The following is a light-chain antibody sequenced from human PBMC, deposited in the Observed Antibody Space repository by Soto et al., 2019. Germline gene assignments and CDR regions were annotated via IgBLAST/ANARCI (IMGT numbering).Light chain of an antibody. V-gene: IGKV1-9*01. CDR2: SAS. CDR1: RGISSY. CDR3: QQLNSYPQT. Sequence: TQSPATLSVSPGESATLTCRASRGISSYLAWYQQKPGKATKLLVYSASTLQSGVPSRFSGSGSGPDFTLTISSLQPEDSATYFCQQLNSYPQTFGQGTRLEIK. J-gene: IGKJ5*01.